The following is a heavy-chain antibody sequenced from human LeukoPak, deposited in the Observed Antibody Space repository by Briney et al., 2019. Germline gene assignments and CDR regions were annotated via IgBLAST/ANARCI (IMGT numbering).Heavy chain of an antibody. CDR1: GGSISSNW. Sequence: PSETLSLTCAVSGGSISSNWWSWVRQPPGKGLEWIGEIYHSGSTNYNPSLKSRVTISVDKSKNQFSPKLSSVTAADTAVYYCARGTLPAAIFWGQGTLVTVSS. CDR2: IYHSGST. J-gene: IGHJ4*02. V-gene: IGHV4-4*02. CDR3: ARGTLPAAIF. D-gene: IGHD2-2*01.